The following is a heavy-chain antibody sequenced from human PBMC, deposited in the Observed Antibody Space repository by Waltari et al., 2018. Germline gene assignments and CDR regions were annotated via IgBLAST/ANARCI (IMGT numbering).Heavy chain of an antibody. D-gene: IGHD3-3*01. V-gene: IGHV4-59*08. Sequence: QVQLQESGPGLVKPSETLSLTCTVSGDSISGYYWNWIRQPPGKGLEWIGFIYYDGNTNYHPSLKSRLTISVDTSKNQFSLELSSVIAADTAVYYCARRSIFGAFDYWGQGALVAVSS. CDR3: ARRSIFGAFDY. J-gene: IGHJ4*02. CDR1: GDSISGYY. CDR2: IYYDGNT.